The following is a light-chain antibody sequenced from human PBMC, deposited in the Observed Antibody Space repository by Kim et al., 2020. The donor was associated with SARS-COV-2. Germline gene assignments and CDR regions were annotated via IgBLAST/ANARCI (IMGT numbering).Light chain of an antibody. CDR3: QQSYTTPLFT. Sequence: SVGDRVTITCRARQSISNYLNWYQKKPGKAPKLLIYATSNLQRGVPPRFSGRGSGTDFTLTIISLQPEDFATYYCQQSYTTPLFTFGPGTKVDIK. V-gene: IGKV1-39*01. J-gene: IGKJ3*01. CDR1: QSISNY. CDR2: ATS.